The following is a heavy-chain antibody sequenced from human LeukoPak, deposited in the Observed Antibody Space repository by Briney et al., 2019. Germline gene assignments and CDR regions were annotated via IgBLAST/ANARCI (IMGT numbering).Heavy chain of an antibody. Sequence: ASVTVSCKASGYTFTDYYLHWVRQAPGQGLEWMGWINANSGDTYYSQRFQGRVTMTRDTSIPTAYMELSRLRPDDTAVYYCARPLGTEQWLVRSVFDYWGQGTLVTVSS. V-gene: IGHV1-2*02. CDR3: ARPLGTEQWLVRSVFDY. CDR2: INANSGDT. J-gene: IGHJ4*02. CDR1: GYTFTDYY. D-gene: IGHD6-19*01.